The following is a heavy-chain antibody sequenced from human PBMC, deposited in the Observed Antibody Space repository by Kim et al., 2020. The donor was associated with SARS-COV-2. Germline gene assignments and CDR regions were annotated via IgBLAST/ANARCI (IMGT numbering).Heavy chain of an antibody. CDR1: GFTFSSYG. CDR3: ARDRGNWNYESIDY. J-gene: IGHJ4*02. CDR2: IWYDGSNK. D-gene: IGHD1-7*01. Sequence: GGSLRLSCAASGFTFSSYGMHWVRQAPGKGLEWVAVIWYDGSNKYYADSVKGRFTISRDNSKNTLYLQMNSLRAEDTAVYYCARDRGNWNYESIDYWGQGNLVTVSS. V-gene: IGHV3-33*01.